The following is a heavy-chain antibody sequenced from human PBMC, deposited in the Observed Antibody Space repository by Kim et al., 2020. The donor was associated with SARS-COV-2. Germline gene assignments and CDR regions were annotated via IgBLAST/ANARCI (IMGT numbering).Heavy chain of an antibody. Sequence: SVKVSCKASGGTFSSYAISWVRQAPGQGLEWMGGIIPIFGTANYAQKFQGRVTITADESTSTAYMELSSLRSEDTAVYYCATPTESIAAAAGAFDIWGQGTMVTGSS. CDR3: ATPTESIAAAAGAFDI. CDR2: IIPIFGTA. V-gene: IGHV1-69*13. D-gene: IGHD6-13*01. J-gene: IGHJ3*02. CDR1: GGTFSSYA.